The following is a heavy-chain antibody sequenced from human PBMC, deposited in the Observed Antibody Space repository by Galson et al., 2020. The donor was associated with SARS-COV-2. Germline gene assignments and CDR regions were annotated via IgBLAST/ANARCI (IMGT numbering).Heavy chain of an antibody. V-gene: IGHV3-23*01. CDR3: AKRDRITVAGRDGFYFDY. D-gene: IGHD6-19*01. CDR2: VSSSGTTT. CDR1: GFTFSTSA. J-gene: IGHJ4*02. Sequence: GGSLRLSCAASGFTFSTSAMSWVRQAPGKGLEWVSTVSSSGTTTYYADSVKGRFTISRDNSKNTLYLQINSLRVEDTAIYYCAKRDRITVAGRDGFYFDYWGQGTLVTVSS.